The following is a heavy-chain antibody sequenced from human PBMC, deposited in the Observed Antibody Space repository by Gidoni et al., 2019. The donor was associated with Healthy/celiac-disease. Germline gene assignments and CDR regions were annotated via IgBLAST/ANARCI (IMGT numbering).Heavy chain of an antibody. D-gene: IGHD3-3*01. J-gene: IGHJ3*02. CDR2: IYYSGST. CDR1: GGSISSSSYY. Sequence: QLQLQESGPGLVKPSETLSLTCTVSGGSISSSSYYWGWIRQPPGKGLEWIGSIYYSGSTYYNPSLKSRVTISVDTSKNQFSLKLSSVTAADTAVYYCARLALNYDFNFDIWGQGTMVTVSS. CDR3: ARLALNYDFNFDI. V-gene: IGHV4-39*01.